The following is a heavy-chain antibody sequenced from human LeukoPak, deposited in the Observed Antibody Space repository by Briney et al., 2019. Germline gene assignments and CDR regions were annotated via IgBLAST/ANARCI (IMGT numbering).Heavy chain of an antibody. D-gene: IGHD3-10*01. CDR2: INHRGNT. V-gene: IGHV4-39*01. Sequence: PSETLSLTCSLSGESITSRDFYWGWIRQPPGKGLEWIGSINHRGNTYYSPSLKSRVTISVDTSKNQISLTLSSVTAADTAMYYCARMGLLWFGELLFGLDAWGQGTTVAVSS. J-gene: IGHJ6*02. CDR1: GESITSRDFY. CDR3: ARMGLLWFGELLFGLDA.